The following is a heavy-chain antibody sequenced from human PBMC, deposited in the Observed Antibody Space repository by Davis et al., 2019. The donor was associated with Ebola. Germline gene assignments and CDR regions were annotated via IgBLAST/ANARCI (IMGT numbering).Heavy chain of an antibody. CDR1: GYTFTSYG. V-gene: IGHV1-18*01. D-gene: IGHD4-17*01. CDR3: ARGDARWGTVTTDYFDY. J-gene: IGHJ4*02. CDR2: ISAYNGNT. Sequence: ASVKVSCKASGYTFTSYGISWVRQAPGQGLEWMGWISAYNGNTNYAQKLQGRVTMTTDTSTSTAYMELSSLRSEDTAVYYCARGDARWGTVTTDYFDYWGQGTLVTVSS.